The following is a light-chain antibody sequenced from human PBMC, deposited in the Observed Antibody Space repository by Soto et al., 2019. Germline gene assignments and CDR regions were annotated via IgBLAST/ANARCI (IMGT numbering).Light chain of an antibody. CDR3: QQYGSSPLT. CDR2: GAS. J-gene: IGKJ4*01. Sequence: EIVLTQSPGTLSLSPGERATLSCRASETVSRNYLAWYQQQPGQTPRLLIYGASSRATGIPDRFSGSGSGTDFTLTISRLEPEDFAVYYCQQYGSSPLTFGGWTKVEIK. V-gene: IGKV3-20*01. CDR1: ETVSRNY.